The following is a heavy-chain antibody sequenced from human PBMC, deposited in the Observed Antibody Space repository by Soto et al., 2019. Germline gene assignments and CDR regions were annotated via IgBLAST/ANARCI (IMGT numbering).Heavy chain of an antibody. Sequence: SETLSLTCSVSGDSISSSPYYWGWIRQPPGKGLEWIVSIHYPGSTDYNPSLRSRVTTSVDTSKNQFSLKLSSVTAADTAVYYCARHEIRDIVATLIGGNWFDPWGQGTLVTVSS. V-gene: IGHV4-39*01. J-gene: IGHJ5*02. CDR2: IHYPGST. CDR1: GDSISSSPYY. D-gene: IGHD5-12*01. CDR3: ARHEIRDIVATLIGGNWFDP.